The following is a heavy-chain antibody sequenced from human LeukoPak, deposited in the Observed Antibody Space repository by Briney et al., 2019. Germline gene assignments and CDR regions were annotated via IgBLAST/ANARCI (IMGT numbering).Heavy chain of an antibody. CDR3: ARGYCSSTSCYMDV. V-gene: IGHV1-3*01. D-gene: IGHD2-2*01. Sequence: ASVNVSFKASGYIISSYAMHWVRQAPGQRLEWMGWINAGNGNTKYSQKFQDRVTITRDTSASTAYMELSSLGSEDTAVYYCARGYCSSTSCYMDVWGQGTTVT. J-gene: IGHJ6*02. CDR1: GYIISSYA. CDR2: INAGNGNT.